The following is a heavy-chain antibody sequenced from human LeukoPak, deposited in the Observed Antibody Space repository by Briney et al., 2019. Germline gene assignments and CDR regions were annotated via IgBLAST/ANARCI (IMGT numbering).Heavy chain of an antibody. CDR2: ISGSAGST. J-gene: IGHJ5*02. CDR1: GFTFSSYG. V-gene: IGHV3-23*01. CDR3: ARDLRGYYDTEGWFDP. D-gene: IGHD3-22*01. Sequence: GGSLRLSCAASGFTFSSYGLSWVRQAPGKGLEWVSCISGSAGSTYYADSVKGRFTMSRDNSKNTLYLQMNSLRAEDTAVYYCARDLRGYYDTEGWFDPWGQGTLVTVSS.